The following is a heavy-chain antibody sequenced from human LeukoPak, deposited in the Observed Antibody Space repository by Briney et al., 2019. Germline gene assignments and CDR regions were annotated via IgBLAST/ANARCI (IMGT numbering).Heavy chain of an antibody. D-gene: IGHD6-13*01. J-gene: IGHJ4*02. Sequence: GGSLRLFCAASGFTFSSYAMSWVRPAPGKGLEWVSAISGSGGSTYYADSVKGRFTISRDNSKNTLYLQTNSLRAEDTAVDYCARDGGSSWYFDYWGQGTLVTVSS. V-gene: IGHV3-23*01. CDR1: GFTFSSYA. CDR2: ISGSGGST. CDR3: ARDGGSSWYFDY.